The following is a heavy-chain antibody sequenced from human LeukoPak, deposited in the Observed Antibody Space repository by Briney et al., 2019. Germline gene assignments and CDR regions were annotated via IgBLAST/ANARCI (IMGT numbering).Heavy chain of an antibody. V-gene: IGHV3-NL1*01. CDR1: GFTFSGYG. J-gene: IGHJ4*02. Sequence: PGGSLRLSCAASGFTFSGYGIHWVRQAPGKGLEWVSVIYSGGSTYYADSVKGRFTISRDNSKNTLYLQMNSLRAEDTAVYYCARDVTLGYCSSTSCYLFEHWGQGTLVTVSS. D-gene: IGHD2-2*01. CDR3: ARDVTLGYCSSTSCYLFEH. CDR2: IYSGGST.